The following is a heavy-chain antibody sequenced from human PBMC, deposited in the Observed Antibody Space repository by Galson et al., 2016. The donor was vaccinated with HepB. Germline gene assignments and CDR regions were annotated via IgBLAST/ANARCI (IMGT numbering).Heavy chain of an antibody. J-gene: IGHJ4*02. CDR3: AHTFPTYYYGQVDAYYFDY. Sequence: PALVKPTQTLTLICTFSGFSLVTNGVGVGWIRQPPGKALEWLALIYWNDDKRYRPSLRSRLTITKDTSKNLVVLTMTNVDPVDTGTYYCAHTFPTYYYGQVDAYYFDYWGQGTLVTVSS. CDR1: GFSLVTNGVG. V-gene: IGHV2-5*01. CDR2: IYWNDDK. D-gene: IGHD3-10*01.